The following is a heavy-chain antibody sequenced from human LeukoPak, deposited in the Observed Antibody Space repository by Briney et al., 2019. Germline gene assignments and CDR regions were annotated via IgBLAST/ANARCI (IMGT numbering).Heavy chain of an antibody. CDR3: AREWGYGSGSYYKGFDY. CDR1: GGTFSSYA. J-gene: IGHJ4*02. Sequence: ASVKVSCTASGGTFSSYAISWVRQAPGQGLEWMGGIIPIFGTANYAQKFQGRVTITADKSTSTAYMELSSLRSEDTAVYYCAREWGYGSGSYYKGFDYWGQGTLVTVSS. V-gene: IGHV1-69*06. D-gene: IGHD3-10*01. CDR2: IIPIFGTA.